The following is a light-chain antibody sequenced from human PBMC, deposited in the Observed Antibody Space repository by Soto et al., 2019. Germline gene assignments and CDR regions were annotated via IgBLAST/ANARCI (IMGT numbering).Light chain of an antibody. J-gene: IGLJ2*01. V-gene: IGLV1-47*01. CDR2: RNG. CDR3: QSYDSSLSAVV. Sequence: QSVLTQPPSASGTPGQRVTISCSGSSSNIGTYYVDWYQQLPGTAPKLLIHRNGQRPSGVPDRFSGSKSGTSASLAISGLRSEDEADYYCQSYDSSLSAVVFGGGTKLTVL. CDR1: SSNIGTYY.